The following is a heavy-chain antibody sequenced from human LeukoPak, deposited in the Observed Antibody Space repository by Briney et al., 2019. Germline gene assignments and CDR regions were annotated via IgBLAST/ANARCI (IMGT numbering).Heavy chain of an antibody. V-gene: IGHV3-33*01. CDR3: ARAITIGGVFPDF. CDR1: GFTFRSYG. Sequence: GGSLRLSCAVSGFTFRSYGFHWARHPPGKGLEWVAVIWYDGSKKFYAASLKGRFTISKDNSGNTLYLEMNSLRTEDTADYYCARAITIGGVFPDFWGQGTLVTVS. D-gene: IGHD3-16*01. J-gene: IGHJ4*02. CDR2: IWYDGSKK.